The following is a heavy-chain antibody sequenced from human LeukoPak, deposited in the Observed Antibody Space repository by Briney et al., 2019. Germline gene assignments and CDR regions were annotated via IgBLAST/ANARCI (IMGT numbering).Heavy chain of an antibody. CDR3: AGTMIVVVITTL. J-gene: IGHJ4*02. Sequence: SETLSLTCTVSGASISSTNNFWGWIRQTPGKGLEWIATIYYSVSTYYNPSLKSRLSISVDTSKNQFSLKLSSVTAADTAVYYCAGTMIVVVITTLWGQGTLVTVSS. D-gene: IGHD3-22*01. V-gene: IGHV4-39*07. CDR1: GASISSTNNF. CDR2: IYYSVST.